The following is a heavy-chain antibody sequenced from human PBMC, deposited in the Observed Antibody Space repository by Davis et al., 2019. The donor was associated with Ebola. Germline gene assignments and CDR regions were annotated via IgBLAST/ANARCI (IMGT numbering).Heavy chain of an antibody. CDR2: ISSGSHTT. CDR1: GFTFSSYS. Sequence: GGSLRLSCAASGFTFSSYSMNWVRQAPGKGLEWVSYISSGSHTTYYADSVKGRFTISRDNAKNSLYLQMNSLRAEDTAVYYCARTRSHRSIPRTPAYYYGMDVWGQGTTVTVSS. D-gene: IGHD1-14*01. J-gene: IGHJ6*02. CDR3: ARTRSHRSIPRTPAYYYGMDV. V-gene: IGHV3-48*01.